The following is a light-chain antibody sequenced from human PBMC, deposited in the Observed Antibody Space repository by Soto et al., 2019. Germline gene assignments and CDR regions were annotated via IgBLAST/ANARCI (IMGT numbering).Light chain of an antibody. CDR3: QQYNNWPRT. V-gene: IGKV3-15*01. CDR1: QSVSGD. CDR2: AAS. J-gene: IGKJ1*01. Sequence: ETVMTQSPATLSVSPVEIATLSFRASQSVSGDLAWYQQKPGQAPRLLIFAASTRATSVPARFTGSRSGTEFTLTINSLQYEDFAIYYCQQYNNWPRTFGQGTKV.